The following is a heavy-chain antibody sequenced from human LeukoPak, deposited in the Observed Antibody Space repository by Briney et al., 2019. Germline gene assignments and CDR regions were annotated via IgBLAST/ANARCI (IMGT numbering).Heavy chain of an antibody. CDR3: ARVGGGSPY. J-gene: IGHJ4*02. CDR2: IYGSGTT. V-gene: IGHV4-38-2*02. D-gene: IGHD3-16*01. Sequence: SETLSLTCTVSGYSISSGHFWSWIRQPPGKGLEWIGSIYGSGTTYYDPPLRSRVSISADTSKNHFSLELSSVTAADTAVYYSARVGGGSPYWGKGTLVTVSS. CDR1: GYSISSGHF.